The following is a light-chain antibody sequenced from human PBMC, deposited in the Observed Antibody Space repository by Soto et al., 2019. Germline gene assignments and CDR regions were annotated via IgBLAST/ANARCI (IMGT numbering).Light chain of an antibody. J-gene: IGLJ3*02. Sequence: QSVLTQPPSASGTPGQRVSISCSGRSSNIGSHAVDWYQQLPGTAPKLLIYSNDQRPSGVPDRFSGSKSGTAASLAISGLRPEDEGDYFCATWDDIPSGVVFGVGTQLTVL. V-gene: IGLV1-44*01. CDR2: SND. CDR1: SSNIGSHA. CDR3: ATWDDIPSGVV.